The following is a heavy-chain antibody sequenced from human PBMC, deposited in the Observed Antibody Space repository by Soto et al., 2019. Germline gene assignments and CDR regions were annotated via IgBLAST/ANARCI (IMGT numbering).Heavy chain of an antibody. V-gene: IGHV4-31*03. CDR1: GGSISSGGYY. J-gene: IGHJ6*02. D-gene: IGHD5-18*01. Sequence: SETLSLTCTVSGGSISSGGYYWSWIRQHPGKGLEWIGYIYYSGSTYYNPSLKSRVTISVDTSKNQFSLKLSSVTAADTAVYYCARKAMAPNYGMDVWGQGTTVTVSS. CDR2: IYYSGST. CDR3: ARKAMAPNYGMDV.